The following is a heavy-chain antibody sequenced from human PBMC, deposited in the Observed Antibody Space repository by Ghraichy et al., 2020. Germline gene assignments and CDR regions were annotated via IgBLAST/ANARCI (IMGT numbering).Heavy chain of an antibody. CDR3: ARDLHSRNTIFGVVITPSDY. Sequence: ASVKVSCKASGYTFTSYGISWVRQAPGQGLEWMGWISAYNGNTNYAQKLQGRVTMTTDTSTSTAYMELRSLRSDDTAVYYCARDLHSRNTIFGVVITPSDYWGQGTLVTVSS. J-gene: IGHJ4*02. D-gene: IGHD3-3*01. V-gene: IGHV1-18*01. CDR1: GYTFTSYG. CDR2: ISAYNGNT.